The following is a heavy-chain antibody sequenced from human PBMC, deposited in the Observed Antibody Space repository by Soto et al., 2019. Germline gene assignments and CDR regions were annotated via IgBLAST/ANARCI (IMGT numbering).Heavy chain of an antibody. CDR2: ISYDGSNK. CDR3: AKDPESGSAPYGMDV. Sequence: PGGSLRLSCAASGFTFSSYGMHWVRQAPGKGLEWVAVISYDGSNKYYADSVKGRFTISRDNSKNTLYLQMNSLRAEDTAVYYCAKDPESGSAPYGMDVWGQGTTVTVSS. D-gene: IGHD1-26*01. J-gene: IGHJ6*02. CDR1: GFTFSSYG. V-gene: IGHV3-30*18.